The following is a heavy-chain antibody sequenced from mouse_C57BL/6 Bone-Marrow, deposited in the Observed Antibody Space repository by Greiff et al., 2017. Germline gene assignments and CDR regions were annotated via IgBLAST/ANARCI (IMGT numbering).Heavy chain of an antibody. CDR2: INPSNGGT. J-gene: IGHJ4*01. Sequence: QVQLQQPGTELVKPGASVKLSCKASGYTFTSYWMHWVKQRPGQGLEWIGNINPSNGGTNYNEKFKSKATLTADKSSSTAYMQLSSLTSEDSAVXYCARKFGAYYYGSSYDAMDYWGQGTSVTVSS. CDR1: GYTFTSYW. D-gene: IGHD1-1*01. V-gene: IGHV1-53*01. CDR3: ARKFGAYYYGSSYDAMDY.